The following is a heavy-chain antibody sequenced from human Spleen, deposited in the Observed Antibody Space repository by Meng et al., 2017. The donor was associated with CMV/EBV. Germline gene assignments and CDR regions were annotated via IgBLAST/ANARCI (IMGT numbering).Heavy chain of an antibody. CDR2: IYYSGST. CDR3: ARIVLRFPLGMDV. D-gene: IGHD3-16*01. V-gene: IGHV4-59*01. Sequence: SETLSLTCTVSGGSISSYYWSWIRQPPGKGLEWIGYIYYSGSTNYNPSLKSRVTISVDTSKNQFSLKLSSVAAADTAVYYCARIVLRFPLGMDVWGQGTTVTVSS. J-gene: IGHJ6*02. CDR1: GGSISSYY.